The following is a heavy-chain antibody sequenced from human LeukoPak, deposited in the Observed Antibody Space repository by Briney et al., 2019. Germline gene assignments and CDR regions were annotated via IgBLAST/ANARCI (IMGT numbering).Heavy chain of an antibody. CDR1: GYTFTGYY. V-gene: IGHV1-2*02. Sequence: ASVKVSCKASGYTFTGYYMHWVRQAPGQGLEWMGWINPNSGGTNYAQKFQGRVTMTRDTSISTAYMELSRLRSDDTAVYYCASGGTTVTTSAFWFDPWGQGTLVTVSS. J-gene: IGHJ5*02. CDR3: ASGGTTVTTSAFWFDP. CDR2: INPNSGGT. D-gene: IGHD4-17*01.